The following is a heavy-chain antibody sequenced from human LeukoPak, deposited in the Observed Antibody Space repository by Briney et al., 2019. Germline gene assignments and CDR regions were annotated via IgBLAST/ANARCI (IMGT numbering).Heavy chain of an antibody. CDR3: AREDWYLAD. V-gene: IGHV3-74*01. CDR1: RFTFRRYW. J-gene: IGHJ4*02. D-gene: IGHD3/OR15-3a*01. Sequence: PGGSLRLSCAASRFTFRRYWMHWGRQVPGQGLVWVSRINPDASDTGYADSVKGRFTISRDNAKNTLYLQMNSLRADDTAVYYCAREDWYLADWGQGTLVTVS. CDR2: INPDASDT.